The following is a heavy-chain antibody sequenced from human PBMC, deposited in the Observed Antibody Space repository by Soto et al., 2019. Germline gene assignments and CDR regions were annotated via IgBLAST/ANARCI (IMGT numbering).Heavy chain of an antibody. CDR3: ARPPIYGSGSHYQ. CDR1: GGSFSGYY. D-gene: IGHD3-10*01. Sequence: SETLSLTCAVYGGSFSGYYWSWIRQPPGKGLEWIGEINHSGSTNYNPSLKSRVTISVDTSKNQFSLKLSSVTAADTAMYYCARPPIYGSGSHYQWGQGTLVTVSS. V-gene: IGHV4-34*01. J-gene: IGHJ4*02. CDR2: INHSGST.